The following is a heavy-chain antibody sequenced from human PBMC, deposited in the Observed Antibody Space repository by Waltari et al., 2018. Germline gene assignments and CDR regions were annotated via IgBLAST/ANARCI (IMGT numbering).Heavy chain of an antibody. CDR1: GFTVSSNY. J-gene: IGHJ3*02. Sequence: EVQLVESGGGLIQPGGSLRLSCAASGFTVSSNYMSWVRRAPGKGLQWVAVIYSGGRTYYADSVKGRFTISRDKSKNTLYLQRNSRRAEDTAVYYCARWDSGSFFYAFDIWGQGTMVTVSS. CDR2: IYSGGRT. D-gene: IGHD1-26*01. CDR3: ARWDSGSFFYAFDI. V-gene: IGHV3-53*01.